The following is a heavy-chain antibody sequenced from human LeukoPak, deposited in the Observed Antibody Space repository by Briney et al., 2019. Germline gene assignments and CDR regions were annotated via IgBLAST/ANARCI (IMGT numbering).Heavy chain of an antibody. J-gene: IGHJ6*02. Sequence: GGSLRLSCAASGFTFDDYGMSWVRQAPGKGLEWVSGINWNGGSTGYADSVKGQFTISRDNAKNSLYLQMNSLRAEDTALYHCARVRDYGDYYYYGMDVWGQGTTVTISS. D-gene: IGHD4-17*01. CDR3: ARVRDYGDYYYYGMDV. V-gene: IGHV3-20*01. CDR1: GFTFDDYG. CDR2: INWNGGST.